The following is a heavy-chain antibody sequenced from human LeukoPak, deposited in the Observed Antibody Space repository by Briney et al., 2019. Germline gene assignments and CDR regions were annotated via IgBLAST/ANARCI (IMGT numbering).Heavy chain of an antibody. V-gene: IGHV4-59*01. CDR3: ARGYFWAIAVAGYYFDY. CDR2: VYYSGGT. D-gene: IGHD6-19*01. CDR1: GGSITRYY. J-gene: IGHJ4*02. Sequence: SETLSLTCTVSGGSITRYYSNWFRQPPGKGREWIGGVYYSGGTNYNPSLTSRVTISVDTSKNQFSLKLSSVSAADTAVYYCARGYFWAIAVAGYYFDYWGQGSLVTVSS.